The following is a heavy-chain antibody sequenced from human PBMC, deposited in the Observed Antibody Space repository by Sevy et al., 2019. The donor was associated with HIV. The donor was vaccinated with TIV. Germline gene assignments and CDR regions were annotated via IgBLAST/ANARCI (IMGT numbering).Heavy chain of an antibody. Sequence: GGSLRLSCAASGFIFRSYVMSWVRQAPGKGLEWVSTISGSGGYTYYADSVKGRFTISRDNSKNTLELEMNSLRVEDTVVYYCAGGSWSGFDYWGQGTLVTVSS. J-gene: IGHJ4*02. CDR1: GFIFRSYV. D-gene: IGHD3-3*01. V-gene: IGHV3-23*01. CDR2: ISGSGGYT. CDR3: AGGSWSGFDY.